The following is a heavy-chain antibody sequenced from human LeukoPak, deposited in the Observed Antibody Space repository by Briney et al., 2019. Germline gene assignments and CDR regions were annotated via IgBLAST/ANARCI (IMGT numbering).Heavy chain of an antibody. J-gene: IGHJ4*02. CDR2: IYTSGST. Sequence: PSETLSLTCTVSGGSISSYYWSWIRQPPGKGLEWIGRIYTSGSTNYNPSLKSRVTISVDTSKNQFSLKLSSVTAADTAVYYCARGMGIAARLFDYWGQGTLVTVSS. V-gene: IGHV4-4*08. D-gene: IGHD6-6*01. CDR3: ARGMGIAARLFDY. CDR1: GGSISSYY.